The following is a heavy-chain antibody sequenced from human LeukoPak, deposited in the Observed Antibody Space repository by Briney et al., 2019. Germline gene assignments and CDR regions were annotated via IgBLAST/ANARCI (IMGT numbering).Heavy chain of an antibody. CDR3: ARDGTQWLARDFDT. J-gene: IGHJ3*02. Sequence: SETLSLTCAVSGYSISSGYYWGWIRQPPGKGLEWIGSIYHSGSTYYNPSLKSRVTISVDTSKNQFSLKLSSVTAADTAVYYCARDGTQWLARDFDTRGQGTMVTVSS. CDR2: IYHSGST. CDR1: GYSISSGYY. V-gene: IGHV4-38-2*02. D-gene: IGHD6-19*01.